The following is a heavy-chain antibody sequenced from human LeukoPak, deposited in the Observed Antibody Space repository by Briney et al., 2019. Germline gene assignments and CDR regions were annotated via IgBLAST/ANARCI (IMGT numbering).Heavy chain of an antibody. Sequence: PSETLSLTCSVSGDSITSGGYYWTWIRQSPGEGLEWLGYIYHSGSTLYHPSLESRLSLSVDTSKNQFSLTLTSVTAGDSAVFYYARGVRGRKWYYFDSWGRGTLVTVSS. CDR1: GDSITSGGYY. J-gene: IGHJ4*02. V-gene: IGHV4-30-4*01. CDR2: IYHSGST. CDR3: ARGVRGRKWYYFDS. D-gene: IGHD2-15*01.